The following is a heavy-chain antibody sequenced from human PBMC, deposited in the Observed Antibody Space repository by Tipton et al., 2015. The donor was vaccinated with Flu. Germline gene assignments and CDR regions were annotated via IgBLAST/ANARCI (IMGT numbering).Heavy chain of an antibody. CDR2: IQEDGSEK. V-gene: IGHV3-7*01. CDR1: GFTFSSYW. Sequence: GSLRLSCAASGFTFSSYWMSWVRQAPGKGLGWVANIQEDGSEKNYVDSMKGRLTISRDNAKNSVYLQMNSLRAEDTAVYYCARDKGYSSFDYWGQGTLVTVSS. CDR3: ARDKGYSSFDY. J-gene: IGHJ4*02. D-gene: IGHD4-11*01.